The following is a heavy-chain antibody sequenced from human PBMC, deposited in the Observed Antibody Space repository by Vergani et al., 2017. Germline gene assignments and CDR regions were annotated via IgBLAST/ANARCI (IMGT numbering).Heavy chain of an antibody. CDR1: GFTVSSNY. J-gene: IGHJ6*02. V-gene: IGHV3-66*02. CDR2: IYSGGST. D-gene: IGHD2-2*02. Sequence: VQLVESGGGLVKPGGSLRLSCAASGFTVSSNYMSWVRQAPGKGLEWVSVIYSGGSTYYADSVKGRFTISRDNSKNTLYLQMNSLRAEDTAVYYCARDRYCSSTSCYTGGYYYGMDVWGQGTTVTVSS. CDR3: ARDRYCSSTSCYTGGYYYGMDV.